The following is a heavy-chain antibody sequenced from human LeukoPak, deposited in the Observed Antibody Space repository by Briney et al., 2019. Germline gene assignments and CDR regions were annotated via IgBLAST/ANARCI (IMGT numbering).Heavy chain of an antibody. Sequence: ASVKVSCKASGYTFTSYDVNWVRQATGQGLEWMGWMNPNSGNTGYAQKFQGRVTMARDTSISTAYMELSSLRSEDTAVYYCARMSYYDRRSDNWFDPWGQGTLVIVSS. CDR2: MNPNSGNT. D-gene: IGHD3-22*01. J-gene: IGHJ5*02. V-gene: IGHV1-8*01. CDR1: GYTFTSYD. CDR3: ARMSYYDRRSDNWFDP.